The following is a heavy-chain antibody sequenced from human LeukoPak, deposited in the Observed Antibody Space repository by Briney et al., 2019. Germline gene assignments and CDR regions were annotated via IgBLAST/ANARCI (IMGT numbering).Heavy chain of an antibody. CDR3: ARDKAPGGKRWFDP. Sequence: SETLSLTCAVSGVSISSYYWSWIRQHPGKGLEWIGYLSDVGTNDYNPSLKGRVTISRDTSKNQFSLRLSSVTAADAAVYHCARDKAPGGKRWFDPWGQGALVIVSS. D-gene: IGHD4-23*01. CDR1: GVSISSYY. V-gene: IGHV4-59*01. J-gene: IGHJ5*02. CDR2: LSDVGTN.